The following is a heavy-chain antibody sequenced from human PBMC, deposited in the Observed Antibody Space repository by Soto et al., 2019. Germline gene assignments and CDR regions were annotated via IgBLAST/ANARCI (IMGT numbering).Heavy chain of an antibody. J-gene: IGHJ4*02. V-gene: IGHV3-21*01. CDR3: ARGVKETGTTPRHFDY. CDR1: GFTFSSYS. Sequence: GGSLRLSCAASGFTFSSYSMNWVRQAPGKGLEWVSSISSSSSYIYYADSVKGRFTISRDNAKNSLYLQMNSLRAEDTAVYYCARGVKETGTTPRHFDYWGQGTLVTVSS. D-gene: IGHD1-7*01. CDR2: ISSSSSYI.